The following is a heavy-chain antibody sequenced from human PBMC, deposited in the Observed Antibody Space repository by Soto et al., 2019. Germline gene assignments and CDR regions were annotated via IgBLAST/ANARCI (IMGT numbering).Heavy chain of an antibody. V-gene: IGHV4-39*01. D-gene: IGHD5-18*01. J-gene: IGHJ5*01. CDR1: GAYIKNFAYY. CDR2: VYYNENT. CDR3: ARRAGYEGSAGCWHS. Sequence: EPQAHTYTVSGAYIKNFAYYWGWIRQPPGKGLEWIGTVYYNENTYYNPSLRSRVAISVDTAKNQFSLNLRSVTAADTAVYFLARRAGYEGSAGCWHSWCK.